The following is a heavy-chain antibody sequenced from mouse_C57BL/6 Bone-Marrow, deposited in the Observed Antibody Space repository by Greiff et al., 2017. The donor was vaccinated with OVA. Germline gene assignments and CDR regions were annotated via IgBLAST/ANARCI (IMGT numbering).Heavy chain of an antibody. D-gene: IGHD4-1*02. V-gene: IGHV5-12*01. CDR1: GFTFSDYY. CDR2: ISNGGGST. J-gene: IGHJ3*01. CDR3: ARINWGAY. Sequence: DVMLVESGGGLVQPGGSLKLSCAASGFTFSDYYMYWVRQTPEKRLEWVAYISNGGGSTYYPDTVKGRFTISRDNAKNTLYLQMSRLKSEDTAMYYCARINWGAYWGQGTLVTVSA.